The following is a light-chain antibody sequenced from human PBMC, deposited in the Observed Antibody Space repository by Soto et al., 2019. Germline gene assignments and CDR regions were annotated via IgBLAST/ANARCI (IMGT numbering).Light chain of an antibody. CDR3: QQYGASPFT. CDR1: RSFASSY. J-gene: IGKJ3*01. V-gene: IGKV3-20*01. CDR2: AAS. Sequence: EIVLTQSPVTLSLSPGERATLSCRASRSFASSYLGWYQQKPGQPPRLLIYAASTRATGVPDRFSGSGSATAFSLTISSVEPEDFAVYYCQQYGASPFTFGPGTRVEI.